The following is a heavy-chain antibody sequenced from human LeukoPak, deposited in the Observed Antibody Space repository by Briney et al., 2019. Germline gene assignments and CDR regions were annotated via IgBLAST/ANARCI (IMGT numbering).Heavy chain of an antibody. D-gene: IGHD5-18*01. CDR3: AKGASIQLWSAVDY. Sequence: GGSLRLSCAASGFTFSSYAMSWVRQAPGKGLEWVSAISGSGGSTYYADSVKDRFTISRDNSKNTLYLQMNSLRAEDTAVYYCAKGASIQLWSAVDYWGQGTLVTVSS. CDR1: GFTFSSYA. CDR2: ISGSGGST. J-gene: IGHJ4*02. V-gene: IGHV3-23*01.